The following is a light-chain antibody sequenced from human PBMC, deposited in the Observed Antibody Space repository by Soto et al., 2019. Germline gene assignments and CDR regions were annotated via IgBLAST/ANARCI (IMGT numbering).Light chain of an antibody. CDR2: GAS. V-gene: IGKV3-20*01. J-gene: IGKJ1*01. Sequence: EIVLTQSPGTLSLSPGERATLSCRASQSVTSNYLAWYQQKPGQAPRLLIYGASSRATGIPDRFSGSGSGTDFTLTISRLEPXXXXXXXXXXXXXXXPRTFGQGTKVEIK. CDR3: XXXXXXXPRT. CDR1: QSVTSNY.